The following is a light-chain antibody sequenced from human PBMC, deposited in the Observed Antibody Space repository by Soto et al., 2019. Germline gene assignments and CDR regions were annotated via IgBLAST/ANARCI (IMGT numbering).Light chain of an antibody. V-gene: IGLV2-11*01. J-gene: IGLJ1*01. CDR2: DVT. CDR1: SSYFGAFKY. CDR3: CSYAGSYV. Sequence: QSALTQPRSVSGSPGQSVTISCSGASSYFGAFKYVSWYQHHPGKAPKVLIYDVTKRPSGVPDRFSGSKSGNTASLSISGLQPEDEAEYYCCSYAGSYVFGPGTKVTVL.